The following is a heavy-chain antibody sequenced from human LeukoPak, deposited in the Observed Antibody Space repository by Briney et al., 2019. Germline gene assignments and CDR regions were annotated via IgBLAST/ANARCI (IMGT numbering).Heavy chain of an antibody. J-gene: IGHJ4*02. CDR1: GGSISSYY. CDR2: IYYSGST. Sequence: PSETLSLTCTVSGGSISSYYWSWLRQPPGKGLEWIGYIYYSGSTNYNASLKSRVTISVDTSKNQFSLKLSSVTAADTAVYYCASFTGENSSGTLFDYWGQGTLVTVSS. V-gene: IGHV4-59*01. D-gene: IGHD3-22*01. CDR3: ASFTGENSSGTLFDY.